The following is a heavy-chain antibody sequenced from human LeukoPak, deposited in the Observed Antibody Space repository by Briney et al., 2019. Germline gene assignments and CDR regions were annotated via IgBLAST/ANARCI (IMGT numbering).Heavy chain of an antibody. CDR3: ARDKVGGVSI. CDR1: GGSISSSSYY. D-gene: IGHD1-26*01. Sequence: SETLSLTCTVSGGSISSSSYYWGWIRQPPGKGLEWIGSIYYSGSTYYNPSLKSRVTISVDTSKNQFSLKLSSVTAADTAVYYCARDKVGGVSIWGQGTMVTVSS. J-gene: IGHJ3*02. V-gene: IGHV4-39*02. CDR2: IYYSGST.